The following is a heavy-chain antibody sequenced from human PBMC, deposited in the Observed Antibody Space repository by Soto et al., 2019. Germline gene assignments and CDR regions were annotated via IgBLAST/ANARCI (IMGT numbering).Heavy chain of an antibody. Sequence: ESGGGVVQPGRSLRLSCAASGFTFSSYGMHWVRQAPGKGLEWVAVISYDGSNKYYADSVKGRFTISRDNSKNTLYLQMNSLRAEDTAVYYCAKDGVYPLLFHNWFDPWGQGTLVTVSS. CDR3: AKDGVYPLLFHNWFDP. CDR1: GFTFSSYG. D-gene: IGHD2-2*01. V-gene: IGHV3-30*18. CDR2: ISYDGSNK. J-gene: IGHJ5*02.